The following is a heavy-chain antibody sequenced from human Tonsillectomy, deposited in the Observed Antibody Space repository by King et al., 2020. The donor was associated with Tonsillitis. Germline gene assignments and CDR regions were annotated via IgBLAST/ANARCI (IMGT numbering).Heavy chain of an antibody. CDR3: AIGALSMPYYDIWTGAFDI. J-gene: IGHJ3*02. CDR2: INSDGSST. CDR1: GFTFSSYW. Sequence: VQLVESGGGLVQPGGSLRLSCAASGFTFSSYWMHWVRQAPGKGLVWVSRINSDGSSTSYADSVKGRFTISRDNAKNTLYLQMNSLGADDTDVYYCAIGALSMPYYDIWTGAFDIWGHGTMVTVSS. V-gene: IGHV3-74*01. D-gene: IGHD3-9*01.